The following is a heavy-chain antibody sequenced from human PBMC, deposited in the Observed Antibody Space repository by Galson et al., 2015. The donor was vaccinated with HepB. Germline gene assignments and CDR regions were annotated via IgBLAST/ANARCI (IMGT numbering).Heavy chain of an antibody. Sequence: SETLSLTCTVSGGSISSYYWSWIRQPPGKGLEWIGYIYYSGSTNYNPSLKSRVTISVDTSKNQFSLKLSSVTAADTAVYYCARGRSGSSRQFDYWGQGTLVTVSS. CDR3: ARGRSGSSRQFDY. D-gene: IGHD6-13*01. V-gene: IGHV4-59*01. CDR2: IYYSGST. J-gene: IGHJ4*02. CDR1: GGSISSYY.